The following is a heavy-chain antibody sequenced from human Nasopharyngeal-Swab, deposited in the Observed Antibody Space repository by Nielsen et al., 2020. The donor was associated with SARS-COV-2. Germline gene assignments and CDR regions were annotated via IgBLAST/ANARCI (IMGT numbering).Heavy chain of an antibody. J-gene: IGHJ6*02. Sequence: SETLSLTCTVSGGSISSDCWTWIRQPPGKGLEWIGYIYSSGSTNSNPSLKSRVTISLDTSKNHFSLKLNSVTAADTAVYYCARRGITVLRGVNFYGMDVWGQGTTVTVSS. D-gene: IGHD3-10*01. CDR1: GGSISSDC. CDR3: ARRGITVLRGVNFYGMDV. CDR2: IYSSGST. V-gene: IGHV4-59*08.